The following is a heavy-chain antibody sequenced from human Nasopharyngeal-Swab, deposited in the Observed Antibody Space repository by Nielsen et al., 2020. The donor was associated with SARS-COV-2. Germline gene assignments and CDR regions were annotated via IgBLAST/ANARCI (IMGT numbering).Heavy chain of an antibody. D-gene: IGHD1-1*01. J-gene: IGHJ6*02. V-gene: IGHV4-34*01. CDR2: INHGGNT. CDR1: GGSFSGYY. CDR3: SRDDEGANYYGMDV. Sequence: SETLSLTCAVYGGSFSGYYWNRIRQPPGKGLEWIGEINHGGNTNYNPSLKSRVTILVDTSKNQFSLKLASVTAADTALYYCSRDDEGANYYGMDVWGQGTTVTVSS.